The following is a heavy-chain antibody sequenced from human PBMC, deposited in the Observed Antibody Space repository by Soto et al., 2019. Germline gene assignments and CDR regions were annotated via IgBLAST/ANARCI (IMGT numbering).Heavy chain of an antibody. Sequence: QVQLVQSGAEVKKPGSSVKVSCKASGGTFSTYGMNWVRLAPGQGLEWMGGITPKFGTTNYAQKFQGRVTITADESTNTAYMELNYLRSEDTAVYFCARELDPYYGGNSLSLDYWGQGTLVTVSS. CDR3: ARELDPYYGGNSLSLDY. V-gene: IGHV1-69*13. D-gene: IGHD4-17*01. CDR2: ITPKFGTT. CDR1: GGTFSTYG. J-gene: IGHJ4*02.